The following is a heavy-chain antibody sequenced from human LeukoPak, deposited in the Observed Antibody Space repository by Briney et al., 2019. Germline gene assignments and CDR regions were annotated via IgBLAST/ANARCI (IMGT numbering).Heavy chain of an antibody. J-gene: IGHJ5*02. D-gene: IGHD2-8*02. CDR3: ARDSFLGGGVDWFDP. CDR1: GFTFSSYE. V-gene: IGHV3-48*03. CDR2: ISSSGSTI. Sequence: RAGGSLRLSCAASGFTFSSYEMNWVRQAPGKGQEWVSYISSSGSTIYYADSVKGRFTISRDNAKNSLYLQMNSLRAEDTAVYYCARDSFLGGGVDWFDPWGQGTLVTVSS.